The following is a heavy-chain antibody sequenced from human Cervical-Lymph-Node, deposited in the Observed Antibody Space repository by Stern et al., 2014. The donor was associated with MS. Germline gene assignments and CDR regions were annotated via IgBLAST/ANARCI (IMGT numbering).Heavy chain of an antibody. D-gene: IGHD1-26*01. CDR3: ARGGGLVGYFDY. CDR2: ITPVFGTT. Sequence: VQLGESGAEVKKPGSSVKVSCKASGDTFSSYAINWVRQVPGQGIEWMGGITPVFGTTNYAQKFQGRVTITADKSTNTAYMELMTLRSEDTAVYYCARGGGLVGYFDYWGQGTLVSVSS. CDR1: GDTFSSYA. J-gene: IGHJ4*02. V-gene: IGHV1-69*06.